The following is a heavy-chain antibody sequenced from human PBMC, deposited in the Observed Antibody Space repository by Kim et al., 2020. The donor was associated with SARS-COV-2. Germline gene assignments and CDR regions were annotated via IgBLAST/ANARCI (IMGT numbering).Heavy chain of an antibody. D-gene: IGHD2-8*02. CDR3: AREGPTGFDY. CDR2: ISYDGSNK. J-gene: IGHJ4*02. CDR1: GFTFSSYA. Sequence: GGSLRLSCAASGFTFSSYAMHWVRQAPGKGLEWVAVISYDGSNKYYADSVKGRFTISRDNSKNTLYLQMNSLRAEDTAVYYCAREGPTGFDYWGQGTLVTVSS. V-gene: IGHV3-30-3*01.